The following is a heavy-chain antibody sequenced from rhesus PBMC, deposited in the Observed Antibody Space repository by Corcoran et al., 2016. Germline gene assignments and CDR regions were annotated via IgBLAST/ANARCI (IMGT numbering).Heavy chain of an antibody. CDR2: IYGCSGST. J-gene: IGHJ4*01. V-gene: IGHV4-160*01. D-gene: IGHD2-33*01. Sequence: QVQLQESGPGLVKPSETLSLTCAVSGGSISSNYWSWIRQSPGKGLEWIGYIYGCSGSTYYNPSLKSRVTISTDTSKNQFSLKLSSVTAADTAVYYCAREAPANYWGQGVLVTVSS. CDR1: GGSISSNY. CDR3: AREAPANY.